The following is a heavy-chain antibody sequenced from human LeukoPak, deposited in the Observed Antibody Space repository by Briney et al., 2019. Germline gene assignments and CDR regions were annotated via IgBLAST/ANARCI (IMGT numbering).Heavy chain of an antibody. D-gene: IGHD3-3*01. CDR3: ARGAYRITIFGVVITLFDY. V-gene: IGHV1-69*05. J-gene: IGHJ4*02. CDR2: IIPIFGTA. Sequence: ASVKVSCKASGGTFSSYAISWVRQAPGQGLEWMGGIIPIFGTANYAQKFQGRVTITTDESTSTAYMELSSLRSEDTAVYYCARGAYRITIFGVVITLFDYWGQGTLVTVSS. CDR1: GGTFSSYA.